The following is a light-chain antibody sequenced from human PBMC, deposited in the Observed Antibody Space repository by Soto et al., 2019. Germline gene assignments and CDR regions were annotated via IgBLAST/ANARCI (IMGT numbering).Light chain of an antibody. CDR3: SSYTSSSTPYV. CDR2: DVS. CDR1: SSDVGAYNY. J-gene: IGLJ1*01. Sequence: QSALTQPASVSGSPGQSITISCTGTSSDVGAYNYVSWYQQHPGKAPKLMIHDVSNRPSGVSNRFSGSKSGNTASLTISGLQAEDEAHYYCSSYTSSSTPYVFGTGTKLTVL. V-gene: IGLV2-14*01.